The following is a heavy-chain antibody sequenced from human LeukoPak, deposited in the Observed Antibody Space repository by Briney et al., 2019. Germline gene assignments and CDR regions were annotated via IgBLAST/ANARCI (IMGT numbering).Heavy chain of an antibody. CDR1: GFTFTDYA. D-gene: IGHD2-15*01. CDR3: VRHLATSGSYPLDY. CDR2: ISGIANAI. J-gene: IGHJ4*01. V-gene: IGHV3-23*01. Sequence: PGGSLRLSCAASGFTFTDYAMSWVRQAPGAGLEWVSAISGIANAIFYASSVKGRFTISRDNSKNTLSLQMTSLRAEDTAVYYCVRHLATSGSYPLDYWGHGALVTV.